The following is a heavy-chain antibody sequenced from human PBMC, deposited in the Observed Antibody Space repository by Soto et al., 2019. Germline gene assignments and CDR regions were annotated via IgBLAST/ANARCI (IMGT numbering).Heavy chain of an antibody. J-gene: IGHJ4*02. CDR3: ARDSDYDILTGYDY. Sequence: GGSLRLSCAASGFTFSSYAMHWVRQAPGKGLEWVAVISYDGSNKYYADSVKGRFTISRDNSKNTLYLQMNSLRAEDTAVYYCARDSDYDILTGYDYRAQGTLVTVSS. CDR2: ISYDGSNK. D-gene: IGHD3-9*01. V-gene: IGHV3-30-3*01. CDR1: GFTFSSYA.